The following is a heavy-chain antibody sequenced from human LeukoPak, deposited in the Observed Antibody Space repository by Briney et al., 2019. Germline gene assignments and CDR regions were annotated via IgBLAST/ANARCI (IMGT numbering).Heavy chain of an antibody. CDR1: GYTFTSYD. V-gene: IGHV1-18*01. D-gene: IGHD2-2*01. Sequence: ASVKVSCKASGYTFTSYDINWVRQATGQGLEWMGWISAYNGNTNYAQKFQGRVTITADKSTSTAYMELSSLRSEDTAVYYCARAGGYCSSTSCYALDYWGQGTLVTVSS. CDR2: ISAYNGNT. CDR3: ARAGGYCSSTSCYALDY. J-gene: IGHJ4*02.